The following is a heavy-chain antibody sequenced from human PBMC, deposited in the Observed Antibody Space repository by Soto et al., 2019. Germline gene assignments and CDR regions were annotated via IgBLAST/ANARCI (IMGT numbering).Heavy chain of an antibody. Sequence: GGSLRLSCAASGFTFSNAWMNWVRQAPGKGLEWVGRIKSKTDDGTTDYAAPVKGRFTISRDDSKNTLYLQMNSLKTEDTAVYYCTTAESGPGTMEDYWGQGTLVTVSS. J-gene: IGHJ4*02. CDR3: TTAESGPGTMEDY. D-gene: IGHD3-10*01. V-gene: IGHV3-15*07. CDR2: IKSKTDDGTT. CDR1: GFTFSNAW.